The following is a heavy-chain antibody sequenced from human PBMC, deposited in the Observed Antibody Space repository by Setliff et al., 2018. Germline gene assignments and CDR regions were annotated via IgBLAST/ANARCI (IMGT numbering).Heavy chain of an antibody. J-gene: IGHJ5*02. CDR2: ISGDGITI. D-gene: IGHD6-25*01. Sequence: GSLRLSCAASGFSFSYYYMSWVRQAPGKGLEWLSKISGDGITIYYADSVRGRFTISRDNAQKTLYLHMNNLRADDTAVFYCVPGRGSWGQGALVTVSS. CDR1: GFSFSYYY. V-gene: IGHV3-11*04. CDR3: VPGRGS.